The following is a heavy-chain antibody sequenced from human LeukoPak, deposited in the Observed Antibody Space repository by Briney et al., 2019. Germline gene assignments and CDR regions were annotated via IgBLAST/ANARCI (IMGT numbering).Heavy chain of an antibody. J-gene: IGHJ6*02. D-gene: IGHD3-10*01. CDR1: GFTFSSYW. CDR3: ARDWGVSYYGMDV. CDR2: IKQDGSEK. Sequence: GGSLRLSCAASGFTFSSYWMSWVRQAPGKGLEWVANIKQDGSEKYYEDSVKGRFTISRDNAKNSLYLQMNSLRAEDTAVYYCARDWGVSYYGMDVWGQGTTVTVSS. V-gene: IGHV3-7*01.